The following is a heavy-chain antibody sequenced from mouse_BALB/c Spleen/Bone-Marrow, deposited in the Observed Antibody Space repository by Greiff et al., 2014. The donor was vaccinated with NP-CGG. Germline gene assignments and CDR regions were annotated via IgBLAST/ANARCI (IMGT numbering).Heavy chain of an antibody. CDR1: GLTFSSFG. J-gene: IGHJ4*01. CDR3: ARALRDYGSSYEAMDY. V-gene: IGHV5-17*02. CDR2: ISSGSSTI. D-gene: IGHD1-1*01. Sequence: EVKLEESGGGLVQPGGSRKLSCAASGLTFSSFGMHWVRQAPEKGLEWVAYISSGSSTIYYADTVKGPFTISRDNPKNTLFLQMTSLRSEDTAMYYCARALRDYGSSYEAMDYWGQGTSVTVSS.